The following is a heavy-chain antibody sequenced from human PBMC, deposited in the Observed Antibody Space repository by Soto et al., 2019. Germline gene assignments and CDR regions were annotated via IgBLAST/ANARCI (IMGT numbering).Heavy chain of an antibody. V-gene: IGHV1-69*01. Sequence: QMQLVESGGGVVQPGRSLRLSCAASGFTFSSYAISWVRQAPGQGLEWMGGIIPIFGTANYAQKFQGRVTITADESTSTAYMELSSLRSEDTAVYYCARGGFYSSSWYSYFQHWGQGTLVTVSS. CDR1: GFTFSSYA. CDR2: IIPIFGTA. D-gene: IGHD6-13*01. J-gene: IGHJ1*01. CDR3: ARGGFYSSSWYSYFQH.